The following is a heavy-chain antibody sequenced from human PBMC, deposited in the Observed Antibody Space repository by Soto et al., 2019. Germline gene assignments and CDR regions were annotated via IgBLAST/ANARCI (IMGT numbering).Heavy chain of an antibody. CDR2: INSDGGST. Sequence: EVQLVESGGGLVQPGGSLRLSCAASGFTFSSHWMHWVRQAPGTGLVWVSYINSDGGSTSYADSVKGRFTISRDNAKNPLYLQMNTLKPEDTAVYYCARGDCSATSCLGYWGQGTLVTVSP. CDR3: ARGDCSATSCLGY. D-gene: IGHD2-2*01. CDR1: GFTFSSHW. J-gene: IGHJ4*02. V-gene: IGHV3-74*01.